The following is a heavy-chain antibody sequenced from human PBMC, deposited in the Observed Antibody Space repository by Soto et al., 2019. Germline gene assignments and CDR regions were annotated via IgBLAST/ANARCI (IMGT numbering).Heavy chain of an antibody. CDR3: ARVLAAGTCDY. D-gene: IGHD6-13*01. Sequence: QVQLVQSGAEVKKPGASVKVSCKASGYTFTSYGISWVRQAPGQGLEWMGWISDYNGNTNNAQKLQGRVTMPTDTSTSTAYMELRILRSDDTAVYYCARVLAAGTCDYWGQGTLVTVSS. J-gene: IGHJ4*02. CDR2: ISDYNGNT. CDR1: GYTFTSYG. V-gene: IGHV1-18*01.